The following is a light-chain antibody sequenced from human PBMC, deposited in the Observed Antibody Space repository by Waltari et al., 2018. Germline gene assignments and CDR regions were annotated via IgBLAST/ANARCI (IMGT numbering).Light chain of an antibody. CDR1: QTINTF. Sequence: DIQMTQSPSSLSASVGDRVTITCRASQTINTFLNWYQERPGKAPKVLIFGASILESAAPSRFNGSGSGTHFTLTISSLEPEDFAIYYCQQSYSTPYTFGQGTKLDIE. J-gene: IGKJ2*01. CDR3: QQSYSTPYT. V-gene: IGKV1-39*01. CDR2: GAS.